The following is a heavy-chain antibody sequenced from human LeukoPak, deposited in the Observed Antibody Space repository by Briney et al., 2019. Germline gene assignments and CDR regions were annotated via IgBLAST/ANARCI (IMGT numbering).Heavy chain of an antibody. CDR1: GYTFTSYG. CDR2: ISAYNGNT. CDR3: ARRITMVRGVIINWFDP. Sequence: ASVKVSCKASGYTFTSYGISWVRQAPGQGLEWMGWISAYNGNTNYAQKLQGRVTMTTDTSTSTAYMELRSLRSDDTAVYYCARRITMVRGVIINWFDPWGQGTLVTVSS. D-gene: IGHD3-10*01. J-gene: IGHJ5*02. V-gene: IGHV1-18*01.